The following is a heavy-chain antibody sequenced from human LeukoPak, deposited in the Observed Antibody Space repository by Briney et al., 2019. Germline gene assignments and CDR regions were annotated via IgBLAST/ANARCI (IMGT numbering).Heavy chain of an antibody. D-gene: IGHD6-25*01. CDR2: ISACNGNT. V-gene: IGHV1-18*01. Sequence: GASVKVSCKASGYTFTSYGISWVRQAPGQGLEWMGWISACNGNTNYAQKLQGRVTMTTDTSTSTAYMELRSLRSDDTAVYYCARDSRAEQRHWFDPWGQGTLVTVSS. CDR3: ARDSRAEQRHWFDP. CDR1: GYTFTSYG. J-gene: IGHJ5*02.